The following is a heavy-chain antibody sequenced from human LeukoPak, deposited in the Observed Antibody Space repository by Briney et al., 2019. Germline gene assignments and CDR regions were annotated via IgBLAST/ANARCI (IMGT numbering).Heavy chain of an antibody. Sequence: PSETLSLTCAVYGGSFSGYYWSWIRQPPGKGLEWIGEINHSGSTNYNPSLKSRVTISVDTSKNQFSLKLSSVTAADTAVYYCARLLGGYSYGYIGYFDYWGQGTLVTVSS. CDR1: GGSFSGYY. CDR3: ARLLGGYSYGYIGYFDY. CDR2: INHSGST. D-gene: IGHD5-18*01. V-gene: IGHV4-34*01. J-gene: IGHJ4*02.